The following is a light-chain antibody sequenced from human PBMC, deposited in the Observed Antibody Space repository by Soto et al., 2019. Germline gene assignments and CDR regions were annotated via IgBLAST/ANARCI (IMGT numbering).Light chain of an antibody. CDR3: QQYKTYTNT. V-gene: IGKV1-5*03. J-gene: IGKJ2*01. Sequence: DIQMTQSPSTLSASVGDRVTITCRASQSIDRWLAWYQQKPGKDPKLLIYRASSIESGVPSRFSGSGSGTEFTFIISSLQPDDFATYYCQQYKTYTNTFAQGTKLEIK. CDR1: QSIDRW. CDR2: RAS.